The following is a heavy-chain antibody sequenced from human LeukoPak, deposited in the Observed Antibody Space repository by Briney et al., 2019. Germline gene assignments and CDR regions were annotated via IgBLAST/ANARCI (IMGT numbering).Heavy chain of an antibody. CDR3: ARDRVSGGNDY. V-gene: IGHV1-2*02. CDR2: ISPNSGDS. Sequence: ASVKVSCKASGYTFTGYDLHWVRQAPGQGLEWMGWISPNSGDSKNTQRFQGRVTMTRDTSISTVYMELTRLRSDDTAVYYCARDRVSGGNDYWGQGTLVTVSS. D-gene: IGHD3-10*01. CDR1: GYTFTGYD. J-gene: IGHJ4*02.